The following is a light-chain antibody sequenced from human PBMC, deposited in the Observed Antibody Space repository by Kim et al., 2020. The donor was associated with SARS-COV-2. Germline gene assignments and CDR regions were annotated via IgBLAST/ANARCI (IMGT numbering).Light chain of an antibody. J-gene: IGLJ3*02. CDR2: DNN. CDR3: ATWDDGLNGWV. Sequence: QSVLTQPPSASGTPGQRVAISCSGSRTNIGDNYVNWYQQVPGSAPKLLIYDNNQRPSGLPDRFSGSKSATSASLAISDLQSEDEADYYCATWDDGLNGWVFGGGTQLTVL. CDR1: RTNIGDNY. V-gene: IGLV1-44*01.